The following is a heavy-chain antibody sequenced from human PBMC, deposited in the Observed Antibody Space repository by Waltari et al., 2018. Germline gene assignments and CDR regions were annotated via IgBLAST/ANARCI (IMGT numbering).Heavy chain of an antibody. Sequence: QLQLVESGGGVVQPEKSLTLSCAASGFTITRNAFHWVRQAPGKGLEWVAIISNDGYNEYYADSVKGRFTISRDNFKNTLFLKMRSLRPEDSGLYYCVRDNGFYYYMDVWGKGTTVIVSS. CDR3: VRDNGFYYYMDV. D-gene: IGHD2-8*01. CDR1: GFTITRNA. V-gene: IGHV3-30*15. CDR2: ISNDGYNE. J-gene: IGHJ6*03.